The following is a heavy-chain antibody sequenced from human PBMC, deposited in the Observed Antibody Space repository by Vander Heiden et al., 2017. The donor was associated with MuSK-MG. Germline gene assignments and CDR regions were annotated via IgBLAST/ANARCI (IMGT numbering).Heavy chain of an antibody. CDR1: GFTFSTYA. D-gene: IGHD2-21*02. V-gene: IGHV3-23*01. Sequence: EVQLLESGGDLVQPGGSLRLSCAASGFTFSTYALSCVRQAPGKGLEWVSTISGSATTTYYADSVKGRFTISRDNSKNTLYLQMNSLRADDTALYYCAKSPYCGGDCYAQFDYWGQGTLVTVSS. CDR2: ISGSATTT. CDR3: AKSPYCGGDCYAQFDY. J-gene: IGHJ4*02.